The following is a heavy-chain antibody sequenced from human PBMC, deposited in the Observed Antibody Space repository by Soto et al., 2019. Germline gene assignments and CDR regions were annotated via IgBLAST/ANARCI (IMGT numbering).Heavy chain of an antibody. Sequence: QVQLVQSGAEVKKPGSSVKVSCKASGGTFSSYAISWVRQAPRQGLEWMGGIIPIFGTANYAQKFQGRVTITADESTSTAYMELSSLRSEDTAVYYCARAAPWPANPRVGMDVWGQGTTVTVSS. CDR3: ARAAPWPANPRVGMDV. V-gene: IGHV1-69*01. CDR2: IIPIFGTA. D-gene: IGHD6-13*01. CDR1: GGTFSSYA. J-gene: IGHJ6*02.